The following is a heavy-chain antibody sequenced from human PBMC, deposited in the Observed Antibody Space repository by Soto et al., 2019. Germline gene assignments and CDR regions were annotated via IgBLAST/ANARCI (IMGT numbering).Heavy chain of an antibody. CDR1: GYTFTGYY. V-gene: IGHV1-2*02. CDR3: ARGSGNHNY. CDR2: INPNSGGT. D-gene: IGHD5-12*01. J-gene: IGHJ4*02. Sequence: ASVKVSCKASGYTFTGYYMHWVRQAPGQGLEWMGWINPNSGGTNYAQKFQGRVTMTRDTSISTAYLQWSSLKASDTAMYYCARGSGNHNYWGQGTLVTVSS.